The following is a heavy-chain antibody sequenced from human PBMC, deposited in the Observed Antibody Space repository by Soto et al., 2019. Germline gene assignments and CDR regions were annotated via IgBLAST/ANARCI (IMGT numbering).Heavy chain of an antibody. V-gene: IGHV1-18*01. D-gene: IGHD6-13*01. CDR1: GYNFTSYG. Sequence: GASVKVSCKASGYNFTSYGISWVRQAPGQGLEWMGWISAYNGNTNYAQKLQGRVTMTTDTSTSTAYMELRSLRSDDTAVYYCARDESAAGKNWFAPGGQGTLVTVSS. CDR3: ARDESAAGKNWFAP. CDR2: ISAYNGNT. J-gene: IGHJ5*02.